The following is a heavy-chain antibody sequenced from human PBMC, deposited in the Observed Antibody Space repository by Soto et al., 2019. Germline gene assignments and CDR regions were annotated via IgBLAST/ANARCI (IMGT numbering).Heavy chain of an antibody. D-gene: IGHD6-19*01. CDR1: GFTFDDYA. Sequence: EVQLVESGGGLVQPGRSLRLSCAASGFTFDDYAMHWVRQAPGKGLEWVSGISWNSGSIGYADSVKGRFTISRDNSKNTLYLQMNSLRAEDTAVYYCAKPRAVADPYWYFDLWGRGTLVTVSS. V-gene: IGHV3-9*01. J-gene: IGHJ2*01. CDR2: ISWNSGSI. CDR3: AKPRAVADPYWYFDL.